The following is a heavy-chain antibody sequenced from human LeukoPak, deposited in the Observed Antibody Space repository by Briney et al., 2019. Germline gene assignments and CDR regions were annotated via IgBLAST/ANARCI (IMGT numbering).Heavy chain of an antibody. CDR3: ARKRDFWSGYLYRIPDY. V-gene: IGHV3-7*01. Sequence: PGGSLRLSCAASGFTFSSYWMSWVRQAPGKGLEWVANIKQDGSEKYYADSVKGRFTISRDNAKNSLYLQMNSLRAEDTAVYYCARKRDFWSGYLYRIPDYWGQGTLVTVSS. J-gene: IGHJ4*02. CDR1: GFTFSSYW. CDR2: IKQDGSEK. D-gene: IGHD3-3*01.